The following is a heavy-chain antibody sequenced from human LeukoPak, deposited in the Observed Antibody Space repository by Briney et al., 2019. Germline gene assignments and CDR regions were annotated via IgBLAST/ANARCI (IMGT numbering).Heavy chain of an antibody. CDR2: ISYDGSNK. CDR3: ARVEWDLNDAFDI. D-gene: IGHD1-26*01. Sequence: GGSLRLSCAASGFTFSSYAMHWVRQAPGKGLEWVAVISYDGSNKYYADSVKGRFTISRDNAKNTLYLQMNSLRAEDTAVYYCARVEWDLNDAFDIWGQGTMVTVSS. CDR1: GFTFSSYA. J-gene: IGHJ3*02. V-gene: IGHV3-30*04.